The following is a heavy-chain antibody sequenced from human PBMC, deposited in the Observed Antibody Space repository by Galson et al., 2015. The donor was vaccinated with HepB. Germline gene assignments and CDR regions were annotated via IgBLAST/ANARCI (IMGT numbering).Heavy chain of an antibody. CDR2: INPNSGGT. Sequence: VKVSCKASGYTFTGYYMHWVRQAPGQGLEWMGWINPNSGGTNYAQKFQGWVTMTRDTSISTAYMELSRLRSDDTAVYYCARVLYGSGSYYNDDAFDIWGQGTMVTVSS. CDR3: ARVLYGSGSYYNDDAFDI. CDR1: GYTFTGYY. D-gene: IGHD3-10*01. V-gene: IGHV1-2*04. J-gene: IGHJ3*02.